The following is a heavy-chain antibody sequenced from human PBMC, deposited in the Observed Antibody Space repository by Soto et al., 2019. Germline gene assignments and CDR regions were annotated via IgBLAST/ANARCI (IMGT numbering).Heavy chain of an antibody. Sequence: SVKVSCKASGGTFSSYAISWVRQAPGQGLEWMGGIIPIFGTANYAQKFQGRVTITADKSTSTAYMELSSLRSEDTAVYYCARGYNYDLSASNGMDVWGQGTTVTVSS. CDR3: ARGYNYDLSASNGMDV. V-gene: IGHV1-69*06. CDR1: GGTFSSYA. CDR2: IIPIFGTA. D-gene: IGHD3-3*01. J-gene: IGHJ6*02.